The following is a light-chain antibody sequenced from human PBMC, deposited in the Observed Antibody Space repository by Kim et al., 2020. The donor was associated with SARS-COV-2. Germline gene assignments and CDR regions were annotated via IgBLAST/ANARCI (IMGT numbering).Light chain of an antibody. CDR1: NIGSKS. CDR2: HDS. Sequence: SYELTQPPSVSVAPGQTANITCGGDNIGSKSVHWYQQKPGQAPVLVMYHDSDRPSGIPERFSGSNSGNTATLTISRVEAGDEADYCCQVWDSTADHSLFG. CDR3: QVWDSTADHSL. V-gene: IGLV3-21*04. J-gene: IGLJ2*01.